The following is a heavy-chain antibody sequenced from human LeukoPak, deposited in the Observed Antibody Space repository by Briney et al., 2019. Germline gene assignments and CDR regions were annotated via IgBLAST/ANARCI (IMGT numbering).Heavy chain of an antibody. CDR2: IYTSGST. CDR3: ARESSRYCSGGSCYRVGAFDI. D-gene: IGHD2-15*01. CDR1: GGSISSGSYY. Sequence: SQTLSLTCGVSGGSISSGSYYWSSIRQPAGKGLEGIGRIYTSGSTNYNPSLTSRLTISVDTSKNEFSLKLSSVTAADTAVYCCARESSRYCSGGSCYRVGAFDIWGQGTMVTVSS. V-gene: IGHV4-61*02. J-gene: IGHJ3*02.